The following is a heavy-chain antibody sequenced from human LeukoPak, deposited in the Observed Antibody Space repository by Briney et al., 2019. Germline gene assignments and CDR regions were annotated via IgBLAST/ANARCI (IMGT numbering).Heavy chain of an antibody. D-gene: IGHD3-3*01. CDR3: ARDAYDDASES. CDR1: GFTFSYYW. V-gene: IGHV3-7*01. Sequence: GGSLRLSCAASGFTFSYYWMTWVRQAPGKGLEWVANLRPDGRDKYYADSVKGRFTISKDNAKNSLYLQMNGLRADDTAIYYCARDAYDDASESWGQGTLVTVSS. J-gene: IGHJ5*02. CDR2: LRPDGRDK.